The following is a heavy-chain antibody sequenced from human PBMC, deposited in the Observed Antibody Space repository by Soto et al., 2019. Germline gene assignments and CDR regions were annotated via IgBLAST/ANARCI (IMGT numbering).Heavy chain of an antibody. V-gene: IGHV4-39*01. Sequence: QLQLQESGPGLVKPSETLSLTCTVSGGSISSSNYYWGWIRQPPGKGLEWIGSISYSGSTYYNPSPKGRVTISVDTSKNQFSLKLSSVTAADTAVYYCASLVDTAMFSWGQGILVTVSS. J-gene: IGHJ5*02. CDR3: ASLVDTAMFS. D-gene: IGHD5-18*01. CDR1: GGSISSSNYY. CDR2: ISYSGST.